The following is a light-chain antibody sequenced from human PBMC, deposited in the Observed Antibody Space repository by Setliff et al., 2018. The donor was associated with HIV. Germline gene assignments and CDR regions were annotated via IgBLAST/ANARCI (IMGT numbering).Light chain of an antibody. J-gene: IGLJ1*01. Sequence: LTQPASVSGSPGQSITISCTGTSSDIGGYNYVSWYQQHPGKAPKLMIYEVSNRPSGVSNRFSGSKSGNTAALTISGLQAEDEADYYCTSYTSRFTYVFGTGTKV. CDR2: EVS. CDR3: TSYTSRFTYV. V-gene: IGLV2-14*01. CDR1: SSDIGGYNY.